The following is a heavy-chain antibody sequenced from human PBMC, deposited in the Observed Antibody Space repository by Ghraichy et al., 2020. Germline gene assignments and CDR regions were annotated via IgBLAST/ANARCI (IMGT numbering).Heavy chain of an antibody. CDR2: INAGNGNT. Sequence: ASVKVSCKASGYTFTSYAMHWVRQAPGQRLEWMGWINAGNGNTKYSQKFQGRVTITRDTSASTAYMELSSLRSEDTAVYYCAREGPVQLERLRFLEWLSRPEGVFDYWGQGTLVTVSS. D-gene: IGHD3-3*01. CDR3: AREGPVQLERLRFLEWLSRPEGVFDY. V-gene: IGHV1-3*01. CDR1: GYTFTSYA. J-gene: IGHJ4*02.